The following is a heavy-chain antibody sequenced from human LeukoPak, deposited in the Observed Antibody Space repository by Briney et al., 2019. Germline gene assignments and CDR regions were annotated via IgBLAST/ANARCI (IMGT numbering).Heavy chain of an antibody. CDR2: IRDDGNNK. CDR3: ANDPGYCRTTICYIRLDY. V-gene: IGHV3-30*02. D-gene: IGHD2-2*01. CDR1: GFTFSTYG. Sequence: PGGSLRLSCAASGFTFSTYGMHWVRQAPGKGLEWVAFIRDDGNNKYYTDSVKGRFTISRDNSKNTLFLQMNSLRAEDAALYFCANDPGYCRTTICYIRLDYWGQGTLVTVSS. J-gene: IGHJ4*02.